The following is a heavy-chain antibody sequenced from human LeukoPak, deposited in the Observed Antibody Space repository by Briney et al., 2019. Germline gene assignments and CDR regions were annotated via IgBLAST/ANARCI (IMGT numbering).Heavy chain of an antibody. Sequence: GASVKVSCKASGYTFIGYYMHWVRQAPGQELEWMGWINPNSGVTKYAQKFQGRVTMTRDTSISTAYMELSRLRSDDTAVYYCARTLFGDIVFDIWGQGTMVTVSS. J-gene: IGHJ3*02. CDR1: GYTFIGYY. D-gene: IGHD5-12*01. V-gene: IGHV1-2*02. CDR3: ARTLFGDIVFDI. CDR2: INPNSGVT.